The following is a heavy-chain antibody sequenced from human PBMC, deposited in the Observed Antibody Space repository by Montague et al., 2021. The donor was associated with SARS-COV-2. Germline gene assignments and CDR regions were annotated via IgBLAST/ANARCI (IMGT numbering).Heavy chain of an antibody. CDR1: GGSISDNNW. Sequence: SETLSLTCGVSGGSISDNNWWSWVRQPPETGLEWFGDITLGGHTAYNPSLKGRVTISLDKSTNQFSLQLISVTAAATAAYYCARDIWEPEVRSRSWFDPWGQGILVTVSS. J-gene: IGHJ5*02. V-gene: IGHV4-4*02. D-gene: IGHD1-26*01. CDR3: ARDIWEPEVRSRSWFDP. CDR2: ITLGGHT.